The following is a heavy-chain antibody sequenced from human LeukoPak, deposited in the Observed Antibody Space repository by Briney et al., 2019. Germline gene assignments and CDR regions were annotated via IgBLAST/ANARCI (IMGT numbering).Heavy chain of an antibody. D-gene: IGHD6-19*01. V-gene: IGHV4-59*08. CDR3: ARWGYSSGWYQFFDY. CDR2: IYYSGGT. J-gene: IGHJ4*02. CDR1: GGSISSYY. Sequence: PSETLSLTCTVSGGSISSYYWSWIRQPPGKGLEWIGYIYYSGGTNYNPSLKSRVTISVDTSKNQFSLKLSSVTAADTAVYYCARWGYSSGWYQFFDYWGQGTLVTVSS.